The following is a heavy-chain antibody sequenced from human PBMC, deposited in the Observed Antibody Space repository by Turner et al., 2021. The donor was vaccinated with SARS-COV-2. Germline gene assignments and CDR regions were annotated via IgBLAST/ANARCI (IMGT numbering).Heavy chain of an antibody. J-gene: IGHJ4*02. D-gene: IGHD1-7*01. CDR3: ARDGDGTVDLDY. Sequence: EVQLVESGGGLVQPGGSLRLSCAASGFTFRNYWMHWVRQAPGEGLVCVSHSTSDGTSTSYADAVKGRFTISRDNAKNTLYLQMNSLGAEDTAVYYCARDGDGTVDLDYWGQGTLVTVSS. CDR1: GFTFRNYW. CDR2: STSDGTST. V-gene: IGHV3-74*01.